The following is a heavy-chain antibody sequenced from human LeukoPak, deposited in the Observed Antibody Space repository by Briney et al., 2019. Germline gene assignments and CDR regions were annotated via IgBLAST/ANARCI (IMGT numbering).Heavy chain of an antibody. CDR1: GFTFSSYW. D-gene: IGHD3-16*02. CDR2: IQQDGSEK. Sequence: QPGGSLRLSCAASGFTFSSYWMSWVRQAPGKGLEWVANIQQDGSEKYYVDSVKGRFTISRDNAKNSLYLQMNSLRAEDTAVYYCARDYDYVWGSYRPYYFDYWGQGTLVTVSS. J-gene: IGHJ4*02. CDR3: ARDYDYVWGSYRPYYFDY. V-gene: IGHV3-7*04.